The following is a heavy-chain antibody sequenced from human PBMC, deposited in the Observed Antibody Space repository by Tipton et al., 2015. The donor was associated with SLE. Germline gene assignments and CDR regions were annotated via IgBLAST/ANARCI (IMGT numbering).Heavy chain of an antibody. V-gene: IGHV3-7*01. J-gene: IGHJ4*02. Sequence: SLRLSCAASGFTFTTYAMHWVRQAPGKGLEWVANIKEDGSEKYYVDSVKGRFTISRDNAKNSLSLQMNSLRAEDTAVYYCTGETYYFDYWGQGTLVTVSS. CDR1: GFTFTTYA. CDR3: TGETYYFDY. CDR2: IKEDGSEK.